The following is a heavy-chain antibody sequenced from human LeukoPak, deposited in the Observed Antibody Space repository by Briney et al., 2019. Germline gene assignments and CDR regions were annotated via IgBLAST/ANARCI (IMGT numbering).Heavy chain of an antibody. CDR3: ARGAVVIPQFLKH. Sequence: HPGGSLRLSCEASGFSFRDYAMNWVRQAPGKGLEWVASVGGSGGSTYYADSVKGRFTISRDNSKGTMSLQMNSLRAEDTAIYFCARGAVVIPQFLKHWGQGILVSVSS. J-gene: IGHJ4*02. CDR2: VGGSGGST. D-gene: IGHD5-24*01. CDR1: GFSFRDYA. V-gene: IGHV3-23*01.